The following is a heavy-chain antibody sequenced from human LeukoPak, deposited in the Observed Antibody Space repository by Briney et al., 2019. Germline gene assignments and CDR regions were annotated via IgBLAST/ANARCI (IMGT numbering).Heavy chain of an antibody. CDR2: IYYTGAT. J-gene: IGHJ4*02. V-gene: IGHV4-59*01. D-gene: IGHD5-18*01. CDR3: ARAGYIYGTGYYFDY. Sequence: PSETLSLTSTVSGGSISSYYWSWIWLPPGKGQDLIGYIYYTGATYYNPSLKSRVTISLATSKNQFSLKLSSVTAAEEAVYYCARAGYIYGTGYYFDYRGQGALVTVYS. CDR1: GGSISSYY.